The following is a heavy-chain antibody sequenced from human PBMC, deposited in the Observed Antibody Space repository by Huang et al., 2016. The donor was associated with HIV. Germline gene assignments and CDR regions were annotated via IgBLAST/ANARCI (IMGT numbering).Heavy chain of an antibody. CDR3: ARGGRNLLRGFRAMDV. D-gene: IGHD3-10*01. CDR1: GGSFTGYD. Sequence: QVQLQQRGAGLLKPSETMSLTCAVYGGSFTGYDWPWIRQPPGKGLEWMGEINHSRNNNYFPSLKRRATMSIDTPNNQFSLTLTSVAAAVSAVYNCARGGRNLLRGFRAMDVWGKGTTVTVSS. CDR2: INHSRNN. J-gene: IGHJ6*03. V-gene: IGHV4-34*01.